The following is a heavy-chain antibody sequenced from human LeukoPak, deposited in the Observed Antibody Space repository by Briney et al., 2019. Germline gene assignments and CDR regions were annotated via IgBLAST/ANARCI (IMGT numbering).Heavy chain of an antibody. Sequence: ASVKVSCKASGYTFTSYAMHWVRQAPGQRLEWMGWINAGNGNTKYSQKFQGRVTITRDTSASTAYMELSSLRFEDTAVYYCARDPARYYDSSGYYPGYWGQGTLVTVSS. CDR2: INAGNGNT. D-gene: IGHD3-22*01. CDR1: GYTFTSYA. V-gene: IGHV1-3*01. CDR3: ARDPARYYDSSGYYPGY. J-gene: IGHJ4*02.